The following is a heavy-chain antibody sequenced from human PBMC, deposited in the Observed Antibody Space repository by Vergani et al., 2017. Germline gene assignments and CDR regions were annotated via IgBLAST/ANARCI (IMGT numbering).Heavy chain of an antibody. CDR3: ASKRGACRAAYCHSYDF. D-gene: IGHD2-15*01. Sequence: QLQLQESGPGLVKPSETLSLTCTVSGDSVISTDYHWGWIRQPPEKGLEWIGSMDYSGSTSYNPSLESRISISFETPKNQFSLRLTSVTAADTAVYYCASKRGACRAAYCHSYDFWGPGTLVGVSS. CDR2: MDYSGST. CDR1: GDSVISTDYH. V-gene: IGHV4-39*01. J-gene: IGHJ4*02.